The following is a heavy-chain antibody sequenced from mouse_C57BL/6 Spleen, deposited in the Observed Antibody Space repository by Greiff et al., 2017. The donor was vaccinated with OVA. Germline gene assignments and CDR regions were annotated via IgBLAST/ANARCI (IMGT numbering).Heavy chain of an antibody. CDR2: ISSGSSTI. J-gene: IGHJ2*01. CDR3: AKNYYYGYFDY. Sequence: EVKVVESGGGLVKPGGSLKLSCAASGFTFSDYGMHWVRQAPEKGLEWVAYISSGSSTIYYADTVKGRFTISRDNAKNTLFLQMTSLRSEDTAMYYCAKNYYYGYFDYWGQGTTLTVSS. V-gene: IGHV5-17*01. CDR1: GFTFSDYG. D-gene: IGHD1-1*01.